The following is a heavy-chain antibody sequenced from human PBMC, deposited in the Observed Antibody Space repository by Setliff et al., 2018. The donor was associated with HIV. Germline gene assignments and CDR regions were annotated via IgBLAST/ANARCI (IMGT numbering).Heavy chain of an antibody. CDR2: ISGSGGST. D-gene: IGHD2-8*02. J-gene: IGHJ4*02. CDR3: ATARPRHLVSTNPPYYFDY. CDR1: GFTFSDYY. V-gene: IGHV3-23*01. Sequence: GGSLRLSCAASGFTFSDYYMSWIRQAPGKGLEWVAGISGSGGSTYYADSVKGRFTISRDNSKNTLFLRMNSLRADDTAVYYCATARPRHLVSTNPPYYFDYWGQGTLVTVSS.